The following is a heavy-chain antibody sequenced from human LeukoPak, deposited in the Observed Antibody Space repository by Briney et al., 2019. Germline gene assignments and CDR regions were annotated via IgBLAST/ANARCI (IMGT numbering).Heavy chain of an antibody. V-gene: IGHV3-48*01. CDR1: GFTFSSYS. CDR2: ISSSSSTI. CDR3: AIALAAAGILRFDY. D-gene: IGHD6-13*01. Sequence: GGSLRLSCAASGFTFSSYSMNWVRQAPGKGLEWVSYISSSSSTIYYADSVKGRFTISRDNSKNTLYLQMNSLRAEDTAVYYCAIALAAAGILRFDYWGQGTLVTVSS. J-gene: IGHJ4*02.